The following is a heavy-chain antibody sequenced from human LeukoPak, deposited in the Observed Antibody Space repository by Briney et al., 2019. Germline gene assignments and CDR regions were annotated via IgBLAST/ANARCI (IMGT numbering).Heavy chain of an antibody. CDR3: ARAIHYGDYLLGMDV. Sequence: PGGSLRLSCAASGFTFDDYGMSWVRQAPGKGLEWVSGINWNGGNTGYADSVKGRFTISRDNANNSMYLQMNSLRAEDTALYHCARAIHYGDYLLGMDVWGQGTTVTVSS. J-gene: IGHJ6*02. CDR1: GFTFDDYG. CDR2: INWNGGNT. V-gene: IGHV3-20*01. D-gene: IGHD4-17*01.